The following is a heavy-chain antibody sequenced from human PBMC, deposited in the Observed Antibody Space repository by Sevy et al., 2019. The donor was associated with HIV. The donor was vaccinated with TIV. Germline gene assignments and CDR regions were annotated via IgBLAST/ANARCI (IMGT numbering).Heavy chain of an antibody. CDR3: ARGGGYFDDGFDI. Sequence: SETLSLTCTVSGGSISSYYCTWIRQPAGKGLEWIGRIYTSGSTNYTPSLKIRVTMSVDTSKKPFSLNLSSVTAADTSLYYCARGGGYFDDGFDIWGQGTMVTVSS. J-gene: IGHJ3*02. V-gene: IGHV4-4*07. CDR2: IYTSGST. D-gene: IGHD3-10*01. CDR1: GGSISSYY.